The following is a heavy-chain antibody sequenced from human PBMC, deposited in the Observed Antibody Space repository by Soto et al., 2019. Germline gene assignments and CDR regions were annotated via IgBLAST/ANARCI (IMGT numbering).Heavy chain of an antibody. CDR3: AKGGRYGSDLGGHEYFQH. CDR2: ISGGDGGS. CDR1: GFTFSSYA. D-gene: IGHD2-21*02. Sequence: PGGSLRLSCVASGFTFSSYAMSWVRQAPGKGLEWVSSISGGDGGSYYAASVKGRFAISRDNSMDTVYLQMSSLRAEDTAVYYCAKGGRYGSDLGGHEYFQHWGQGTLVTVSS. J-gene: IGHJ1*01. V-gene: IGHV3-23*01.